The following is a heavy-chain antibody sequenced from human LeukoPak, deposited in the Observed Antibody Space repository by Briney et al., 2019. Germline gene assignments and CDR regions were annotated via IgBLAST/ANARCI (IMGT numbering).Heavy chain of an antibody. CDR2: ISYDGSNK. CDR3: AKDGGIWSPAYHFDY. J-gene: IGHJ4*02. CDR1: GFTFSSYG. Sequence: PGGSLRLSCAASGFTFSSYGMHWVRQAPGKGLEWVAVISYDGSNKYYADSVKGRFTISRDNSKNTLYLQMNSLRVEDTAVYFCAKDGGIWSPAYHFDYWGQGALVTVSS. D-gene: IGHD6-13*01. V-gene: IGHV3-30*18.